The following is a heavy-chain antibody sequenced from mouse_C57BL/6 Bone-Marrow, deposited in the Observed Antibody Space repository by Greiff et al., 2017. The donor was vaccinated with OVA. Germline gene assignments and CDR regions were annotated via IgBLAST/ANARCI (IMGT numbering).Heavy chain of an antibody. CDR1: GFTFSSYT. CDR2: ISGGGGNT. V-gene: IGHV5-9*01. CDR3: ARPSQRVDY. J-gene: IGHJ4*01. Sequence: EVQLVESGGGLVKPGGSLKLSCAASGFTFSSYTMSWVRQTPEKRLEWVATISGGGGNTYYPDSVKGRFTISRDNAKNTLYLQMSSLRSEDTALYYCARPSQRVDYWGQGTSVTVSS.